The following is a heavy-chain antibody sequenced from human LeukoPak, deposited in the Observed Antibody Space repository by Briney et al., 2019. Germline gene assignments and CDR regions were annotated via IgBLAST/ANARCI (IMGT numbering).Heavy chain of an antibody. V-gene: IGHV3-21*01. Sequence: GGSLRLSCAASGFTFSSYSMTWVRQAPGKGLEWVSSISSGGSYIYYADSVKGRFTTSRDNARNSLYLQMNSLRAEDTAVYYCARDPTVAEAWWGQGTQVTVSS. J-gene: IGHJ4*02. CDR3: ARDPTVAEAW. CDR2: ISSGGSYI. CDR1: GFTFSSYS. D-gene: IGHD6-13*01.